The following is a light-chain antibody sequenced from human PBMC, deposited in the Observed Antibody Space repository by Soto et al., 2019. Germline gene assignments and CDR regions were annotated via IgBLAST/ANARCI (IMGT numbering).Light chain of an antibody. J-gene: IGLJ3*02. CDR3: SSFGGGNKVL. CDR2: EVS. V-gene: IGLV2-8*01. CDR1: SSDVGGYNF. Sequence: QSALTQPPSASGSPGQSVTISCTGTSSDVGGYNFVSWYQQHPGKVPKPVIFEVSKRPSGVPDRFSGSKSGNTASLTVSGLQAVDEADYYCSSFGGGNKVLFGGGTKLTVL.